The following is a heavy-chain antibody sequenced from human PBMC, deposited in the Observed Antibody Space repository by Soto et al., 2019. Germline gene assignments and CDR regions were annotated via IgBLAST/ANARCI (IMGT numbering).Heavy chain of an antibody. CDR2: IYDSGST. D-gene: IGHD3-10*01. CDR3: ARDNGVGP. CDR1: GGSISSGDYY. J-gene: IGHJ5*02. Sequence: QVQLQESGPGLVKPSQTLSLTCTVSGGSISSGDYYWSWIRQPPGKGLEWIGYIYDSGSTYYNSSLKSRVNITRDTSKNQFSLKLTSVTAEDTAVYYCARDNGVGPWGQGTLVTVSS. V-gene: IGHV4-30-4*01.